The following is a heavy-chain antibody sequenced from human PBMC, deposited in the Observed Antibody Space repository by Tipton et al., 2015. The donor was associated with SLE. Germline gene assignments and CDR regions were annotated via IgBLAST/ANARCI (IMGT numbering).Heavy chain of an antibody. J-gene: IGHJ6*03. CDR2: ISYDGSNK. CDR1: GFTFSSYG. D-gene: IGHD3-10*01. V-gene: IGHV3-30*18. Sequence: QLVQSGGGVVQPGRSLRLSCAASGFTFSSYGMHWVRQAPGKGLEWVAVISYDGSNKYYADSVKGRFTISRDNSKNTLYLQMNSLRAEDTAVYYCAKVKGFGTTGYYMDVWGKGTTVTVSS. CDR3: AKVKGFGTTGYYMDV.